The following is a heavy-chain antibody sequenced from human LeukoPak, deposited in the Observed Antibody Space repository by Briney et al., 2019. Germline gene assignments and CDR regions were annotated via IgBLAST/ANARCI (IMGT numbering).Heavy chain of an antibody. CDR1: GGSFSGYY. CDR2: INHSGST. J-gene: IGHJ6*03. CDR3: ARGPIYYYYYYMDV. Sequence: SETLSLTCAVYGGSFSGYYWSWIRQPLGKGLEWIGEINHSGSTNYNPSLKSRVTISVDTSKNQFSLKLSSVTAADTAVYYCARGPIYYYYYYMDVWGKGTTVTVSS. V-gene: IGHV4-34*01.